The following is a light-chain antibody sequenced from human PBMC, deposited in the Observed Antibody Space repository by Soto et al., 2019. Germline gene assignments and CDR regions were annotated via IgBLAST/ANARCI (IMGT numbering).Light chain of an antibody. V-gene: IGKV1-33*01. CDR2: DAS. CDR3: QQYDNLPWT. Sequence: DIPMTQSPSSLSASVGDRVTITCQASQDISNYLNWYQQKPGKAPKLLIYDASNLETRVPSRFSGSGSGTDFTITISSLQPEDIATYYCQQYDNLPWTFGQGTKVEIK. CDR1: QDISNY. J-gene: IGKJ1*01.